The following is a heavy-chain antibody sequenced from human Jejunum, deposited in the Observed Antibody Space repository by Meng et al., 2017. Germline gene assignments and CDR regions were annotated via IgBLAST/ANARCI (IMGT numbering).Heavy chain of an antibody. D-gene: IGHD2-21*02. CDR3: ARDVGGDWRHFQH. V-gene: IGHV3-33*01. Sequence: QVLLVESGGGVGQPGKSLRLSCAASGFPFSNYAMHWVRQAPGRGLEWVAVIWHDGTNKYYADSVKGRFTISRDNSQNTLYLQMNSLRAEDTAVYYCARDVGGDWRHFQHWGQGTLVTVSS. J-gene: IGHJ1*01. CDR1: GFPFSNYA. CDR2: IWHDGTNK.